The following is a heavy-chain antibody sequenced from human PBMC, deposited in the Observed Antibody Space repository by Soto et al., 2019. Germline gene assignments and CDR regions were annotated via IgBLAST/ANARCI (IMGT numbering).Heavy chain of an antibody. J-gene: IGHJ4*02. Sequence: QITLKESGPTLVKPTQTLTLTCTFSGFSLSTTRVGVGWIRQPPGKALEWLALIYLDDDKRYSPFLKTRITITKDTSKNQVVLTMTNMDPMDTATYFCAHTLVAGLGYYFDYWGQGTLVTVSS. CDR2: IYLDDDK. CDR1: GFSLSTTRVG. D-gene: IGHD6-19*01. CDR3: AHTLVAGLGYYFDY. V-gene: IGHV2-5*02.